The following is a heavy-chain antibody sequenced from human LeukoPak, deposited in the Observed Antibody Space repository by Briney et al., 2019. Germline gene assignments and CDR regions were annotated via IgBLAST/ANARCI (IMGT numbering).Heavy chain of an antibody. CDR2: INPNSGGT. J-gene: IGHJ2*01. V-gene: IGHV1-2*02. D-gene: IGHD5-24*01. Sequence: GASVKVSCKASGYTFTGYYMHWVRQAPGQGLEWVGWINPNSGGTNYAQKFQGRVTMTRDTSISTAYMELSRLRSDDTAVYYCARDRLGGYNYPGNWYFDLWGRGTLVTVSS. CDR3: ARDRLGGYNYPGNWYFDL. CDR1: GYTFTGYY.